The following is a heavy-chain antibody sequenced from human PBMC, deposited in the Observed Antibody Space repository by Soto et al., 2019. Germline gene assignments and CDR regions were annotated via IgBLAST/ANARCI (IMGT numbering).Heavy chain of an antibody. Sequence: QVQLVESGGAVFRPGRSRELSCAAPEFTFSTYNMTGFRQPPGRGLEWVAVISYDANNKYYADSVKGRFTISRDNSKDTLYLQMNSLRAEDTAVYYCAKDYGGNDGLDYWGQGTLVTVSS. D-gene: IGHD1-1*01. CDR2: ISYDANNK. J-gene: IGHJ4*02. CDR1: EFTFSTYN. V-gene: IGHV3-30*18. CDR3: AKDYGGNDGLDY.